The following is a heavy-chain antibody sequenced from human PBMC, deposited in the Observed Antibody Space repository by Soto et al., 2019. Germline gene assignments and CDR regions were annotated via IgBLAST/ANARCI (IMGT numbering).Heavy chain of an antibody. CDR1: GGSISSYY. V-gene: IGHV4-59*08. CDR3: AKAITIFGPIDY. D-gene: IGHD3-3*01. CDR2: SYYSGST. J-gene: IGHJ4*02. Sequence: QVQLQESGPGLVKPSETLSLTCTVSGGSISSYYWSWIRQPPGKGLEWIGYSYYSGSTNYNPSLKSRVTISVDTSKNQFSLKLSSVTAADTAVYYCAKAITIFGPIDYWGQGTLVTVSS.